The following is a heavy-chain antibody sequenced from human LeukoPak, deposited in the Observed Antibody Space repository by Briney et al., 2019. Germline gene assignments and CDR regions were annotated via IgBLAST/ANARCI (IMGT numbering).Heavy chain of an antibody. CDR3: ARDRGSGWYGDLGY. Sequence: GGSLRLSCVASGFTFSSYSVNWVRRAPGKRLEWVSSIDNSGSSKFYADSVKGRVTISRDNAENSLYLQMNSLRVEDTAVYYCARDRGSGWYGDLGYWGQGTLVTVSS. D-gene: IGHD6-19*01. CDR2: IDNSGSSK. J-gene: IGHJ4*02. V-gene: IGHV3-21*01. CDR1: GFTFSSYS.